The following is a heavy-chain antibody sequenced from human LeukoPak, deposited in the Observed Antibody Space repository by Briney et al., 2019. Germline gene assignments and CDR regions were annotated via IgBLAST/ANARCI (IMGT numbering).Heavy chain of an antibody. V-gene: IGHV1-18*01. Sequence: ASVTVSCKASGYTFTSYGISWVRQAPGHRLKWMGWISAYNGNTNYAQKLQGRVTMTTDTSTSTAYMALRSLRSDDTAVYYCATTARYNWNYRYWGQGTLVTVSS. CDR2: ISAYNGNT. CDR3: ATTARYNWNYRY. D-gene: IGHD1-7*01. CDR1: GYTFTSYG. J-gene: IGHJ4*02.